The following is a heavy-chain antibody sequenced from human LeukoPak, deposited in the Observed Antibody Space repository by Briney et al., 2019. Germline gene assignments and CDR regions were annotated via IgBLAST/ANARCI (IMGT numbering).Heavy chain of an antibody. CDR2: IRYDGSNK. CDR3: AKLSPCGGDCASDAFDI. D-gene: IGHD2-21*01. J-gene: IGHJ3*02. V-gene: IGHV3-30*02. CDR1: GFTFSSYG. Sequence: PGGSLRLSCAASGFTFSSYGMHWVRQAPGKGLEWVAFIRYDGSNKYYADSVKGRFTISRDNSKNTLYLQMNSLRAEDTAVYYCAKLSPCGGDCASDAFDIWGQGTMVTVSS.